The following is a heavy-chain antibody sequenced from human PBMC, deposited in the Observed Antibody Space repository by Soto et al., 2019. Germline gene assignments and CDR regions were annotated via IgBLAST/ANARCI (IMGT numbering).Heavy chain of an antibody. Sequence: SETLSLTCTVSGGSISGYYWSWIRQPPGKGLEWIGNVYYSGGAKYNPSLKSRVTISVDTSKNQFSLKLSSVTAADTAVYYCARGRDSYYYYYGMDVWGQGTTVTVSS. D-gene: IGHD2-15*01. CDR1: GGSISGYY. CDR3: ARGRDSYYYYYGMDV. J-gene: IGHJ6*02. V-gene: IGHV4-59*12. CDR2: VYYSGGA.